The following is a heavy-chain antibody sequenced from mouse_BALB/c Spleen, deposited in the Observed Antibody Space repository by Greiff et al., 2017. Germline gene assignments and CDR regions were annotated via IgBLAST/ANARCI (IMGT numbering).Heavy chain of an antibody. CDR2: INPNNGGT. V-gene: IGHV1-18*01. CDR1: GYTFTDYN. J-gene: IGHJ4*01. Sequence: VQLKQSGPELVKPGASVKIPCKASGYTFTDYNMDWVQQSHGKRLEWIGDINPNNGGTIYNQKFKGKATLTVDKSSSTAYMELRSLTPEDTAVYYCARSYGYYGGWAMDYWGQGTSVTVSS. CDR3: ARSYGYYGGWAMDY. D-gene: IGHD2-3*01.